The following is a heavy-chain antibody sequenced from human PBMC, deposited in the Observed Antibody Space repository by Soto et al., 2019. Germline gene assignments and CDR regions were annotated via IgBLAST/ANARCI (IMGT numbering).Heavy chain of an antibody. J-gene: IGHJ4*02. D-gene: IGHD3-22*01. Sequence: PSETLSLTCTVSGGSISSYYWSWIRQPPGKGLEWIGYIYYSGSTNYNPSLKSRVTISVDTSKNQFSLKLSSVTAADTAVYYCARRRGHPVIWAYYFDYWGQGTLVTVSS. CDR1: GGSISSYY. V-gene: IGHV4-59*01. CDR3: ARRRGHPVIWAYYFDY. CDR2: IYYSGST.